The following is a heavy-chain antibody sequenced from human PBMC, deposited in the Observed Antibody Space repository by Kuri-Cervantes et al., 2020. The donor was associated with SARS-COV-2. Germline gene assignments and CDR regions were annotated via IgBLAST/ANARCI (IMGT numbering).Heavy chain of an antibody. CDR1: GGSISSYY. CDR3: ARVPGGDDAFDI. V-gene: IGHV4-59*01. J-gene: IGHJ3*02. D-gene: IGHD1-14*01. CDR2: IYYSGST. Sequence: SETLSLTCTVSGGSISSYYWSWIRQPPGKGLEWIGYIYYSGSTNYNPSLKSRVTISVDTSKNQFSLKLSSVTAADTAVYYCARVPGGDDAFDIWGQGTMVTVSS.